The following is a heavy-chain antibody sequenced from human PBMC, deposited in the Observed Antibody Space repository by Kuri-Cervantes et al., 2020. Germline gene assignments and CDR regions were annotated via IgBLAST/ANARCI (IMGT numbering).Heavy chain of an antibody. V-gene: IGHV6-1*01. D-gene: IGHD2-15*01. J-gene: IGHJ4*02. CDR3: ARRYCSGGSCYWDFDY. Sequence: SQTLSLTCVISGDSVSSYTAAWNWIRQSPSRGLEWLGRTYYRSKWYNDYAVSVKSRITINPDTSKNQFSLQLNSVTPEDTAVYYCARRYCSGGSCYWDFDYWGQGTLVTVSS. CDR2: TYYRSKWYN. CDR1: GDSVSSYTAA.